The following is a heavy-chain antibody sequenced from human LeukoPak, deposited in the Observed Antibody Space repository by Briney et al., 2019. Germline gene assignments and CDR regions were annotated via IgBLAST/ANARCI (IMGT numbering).Heavy chain of an antibody. CDR2: IKSKTDGGTT. J-gene: IGHJ3*02. CDR3: TTDSRWHAFDI. Sequence: GGSLRLSCAASGFTFSSYAMSWVRQAPGKGLEWVGRIKSKTDGGTTDYAAPVKGRFTISRDDSKNTLYLQMNSLKTEDTAVYYCTTDSRWHAFDIWGQGTMVTVSS. D-gene: IGHD4-23*01. V-gene: IGHV3-15*01. CDR1: GFTFSSYA.